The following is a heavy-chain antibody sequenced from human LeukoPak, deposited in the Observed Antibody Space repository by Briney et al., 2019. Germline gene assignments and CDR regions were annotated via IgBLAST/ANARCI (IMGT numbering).Heavy chain of an antibody. CDR1: GFTFSSYS. J-gene: IGHJ4*02. CDR2: ISSSSSTI. Sequence: PGGSLRLSCAASGFTFSSYSVNWVRQAPGKGLEWVSYISSSSSTIYYADSVKGRFTISRDNSKNTLYLQMNSLRAEDTAVYYCAKDPPPYSMPDYWGQGTLVTVSS. D-gene: IGHD6-13*01. CDR3: AKDPPPYSMPDY. V-gene: IGHV3-48*01.